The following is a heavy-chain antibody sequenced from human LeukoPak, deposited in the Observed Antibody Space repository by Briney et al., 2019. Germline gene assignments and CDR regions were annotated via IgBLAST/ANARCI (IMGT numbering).Heavy chain of an antibody. J-gene: IGHJ5*02. CDR1: GGTFSSYA. Sequence: SVKVSCKASGGTFSSYAISWVRQAPGQGLEWMGGIIPIFGTANYAQKFQGRVTITADESTSTAYMELSSLRSEDTAVYYCAEDLVAVAGKGTWGQGTLVTVSS. D-gene: IGHD6-19*01. CDR3: AEDLVAVAGKGT. CDR2: IIPIFGTA. V-gene: IGHV1-69*01.